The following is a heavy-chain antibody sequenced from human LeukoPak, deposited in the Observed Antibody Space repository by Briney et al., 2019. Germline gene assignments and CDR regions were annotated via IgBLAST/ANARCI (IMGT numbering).Heavy chain of an antibody. V-gene: IGHV3-74*01. Sequence: GRSLRLSCAASGFTFSIFWMHWVRRAPGKGPVWVSRINSDGSSTDYADSVKGRFTISRDNAKNTLYLQMNSLRTEDTAVYYCARRWAVAAVDYWGQGTLVTVSS. CDR3: ARRWAVAAVDY. J-gene: IGHJ4*02. D-gene: IGHD6-19*01. CDR2: INSDGSST. CDR1: GFTFSIFW.